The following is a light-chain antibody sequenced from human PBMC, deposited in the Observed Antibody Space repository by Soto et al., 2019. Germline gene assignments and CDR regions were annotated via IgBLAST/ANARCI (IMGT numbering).Light chain of an antibody. CDR3: VSFTSSTTYV. J-gene: IGLJ1*01. CDR1: SNDVGGSNF. CDR2: DVA. Sequence: QSALTQPASVSASPGQSITISCTGTSNDVGGSNFVSWYQQHPGKPPKLIIYDVATRPSGVSNRFSGSKSGSTASLIISRLQTEDEADYYCVSFTSSTTYVFGSGTKVTVL. V-gene: IGLV2-14*03.